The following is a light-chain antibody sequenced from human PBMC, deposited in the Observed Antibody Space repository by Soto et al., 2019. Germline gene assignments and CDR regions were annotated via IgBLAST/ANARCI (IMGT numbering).Light chain of an antibody. CDR3: SSHTSSSSWV. CDR1: SSDIGRYNF. V-gene: IGLV2-14*01. Sequence: QSARTQPASVSGSPGQSITISCTGTSSDIGRYNFVSWYQQHPGKAPKVMIYEVTNRPSGVSNRFSGSKSGNTASLTISGLQAEDEADYYCSSHTSSSSWVFGGGTKLTVL. J-gene: IGLJ3*02. CDR2: EVT.